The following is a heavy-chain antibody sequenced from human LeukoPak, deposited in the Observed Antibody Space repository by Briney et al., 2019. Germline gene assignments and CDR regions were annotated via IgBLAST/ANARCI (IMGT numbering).Heavy chain of an antibody. CDR1: GGSISSYY. CDR3: AGGGYYDSSGYYYLIDY. CDR2: IYTSGST. J-gene: IGHJ4*02. Sequence: PSETLSLTCTVSGGSISSYYWSWIRQPAGKGLEWIGRIYTSGSTNYNPSLKSRVTMSVDTSKNQFSLKLSSVTAADTAVYYCAGGGYYDSSGYYYLIDYWGQGTLVTVSS. D-gene: IGHD3-22*01. V-gene: IGHV4-4*07.